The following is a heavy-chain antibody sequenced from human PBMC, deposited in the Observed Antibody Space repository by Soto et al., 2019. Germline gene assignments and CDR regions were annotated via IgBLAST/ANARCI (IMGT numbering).Heavy chain of an antibody. J-gene: IGHJ3*02. CDR3: ARERVVYAFDI. CDR2: IYYNGYT. Sequence: QVQLQESGPGLVKPSETLSLTCTVSGGSISSNYWSWIRQPPGKGLEWNGYIYYNGYTSYNPSLKSRVTISVDTSKNQFSLKLSSVTAADTAVYYCARERVVYAFDIWGQGTMVTVSS. V-gene: IGHV4-59*01. CDR1: GGSISSNY. D-gene: IGHD2-15*01.